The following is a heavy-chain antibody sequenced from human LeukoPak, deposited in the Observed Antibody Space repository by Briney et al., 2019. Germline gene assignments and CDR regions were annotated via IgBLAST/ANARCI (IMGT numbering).Heavy chain of an antibody. D-gene: IGHD3-22*01. V-gene: IGHV3-48*03. Sequence: GGSLRLSCAASGFTFSSYEMNWVRQAPGKGLEWVSYISSSGSTIYYADSLKGRFTISRDNAKNSLYLQMNSLRVEDTAVYYCARSYHYDSSGTYAFDIWGQGTMVTVSS. CDR3: ARSYHYDSSGTYAFDI. CDR1: GFTFSSYE. J-gene: IGHJ3*02. CDR2: ISSSGSTI.